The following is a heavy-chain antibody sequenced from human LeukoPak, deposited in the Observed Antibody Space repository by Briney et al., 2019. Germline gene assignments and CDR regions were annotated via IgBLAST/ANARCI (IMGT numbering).Heavy chain of an antibody. CDR3: ARESSLWLVP. Sequence: PGGSLRLSCAASGFTFRQYWVSSVRQAPGKGLEWVANIKQYGSEKDSVDSVKGRFTISRDDAQNSLYLQMNRLRAEDTALYFCARESSLWLVPWGQGTLVPVSS. CDR1: GFTFRQYW. V-gene: IGHV3-7*01. CDR2: IKQYGSEK. J-gene: IGHJ4*02. D-gene: IGHD6-19*01.